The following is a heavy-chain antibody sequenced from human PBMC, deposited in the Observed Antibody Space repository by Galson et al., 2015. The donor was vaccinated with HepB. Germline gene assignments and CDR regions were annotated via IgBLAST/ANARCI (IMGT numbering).Heavy chain of an antibody. V-gene: IGHV1-18*01. CDR1: GYTFNSG. D-gene: IGHD1-26*01. J-gene: IGHJ3*02. CDR2: ISAYTTDT. CDR3: AGSGSYFGMDAFDI. Sequence: SVKVSCKASGYTFNSGISWVRQAPGQGLEWMGWISAYTTDTNYAQQLRGRVTMTSDISTSTAYMELRSLRSDDTAVYYCAGSGSYFGMDAFDIWGQGTMVTVSS.